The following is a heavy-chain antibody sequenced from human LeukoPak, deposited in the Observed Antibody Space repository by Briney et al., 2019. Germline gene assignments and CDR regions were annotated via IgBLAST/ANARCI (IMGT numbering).Heavy chain of an antibody. D-gene: IGHD3-3*01. CDR1: GGSTSSSSHY. J-gene: IGHJ1*01. V-gene: IGHV4-39*07. CDR3: ASTDRYYDFWSGYEPHFQH. Sequence: SETLSLTCTVSGGSTSSSSHYWGWIRQPPGKGLEWIGSIYYGGSTYYNPSLKSRVTISVDTSKNQFSLKLSSVTAADTAVYYCASTDRYYDFWSGYEPHFQHWGQGTLVTVSS. CDR2: IYYGGST.